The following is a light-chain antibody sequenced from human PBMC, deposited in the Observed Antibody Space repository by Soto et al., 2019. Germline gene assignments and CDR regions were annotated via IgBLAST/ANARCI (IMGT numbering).Light chain of an antibody. CDR1: QDVGRW. V-gene: IGKV1-12*01. CDR2: GAS. Sequence: DIQMTDSPSSLSASPTDTVTITCRSSQDVGRWLAWYQQKPGKAPKFLIYGASTLQSGVPSRFSGSGSGTDFTLTISSLQSEDFATYYCQQDSNFPITFGQGGLLEVK. J-gene: IGKJ5*01. CDR3: QQDSNFPIT.